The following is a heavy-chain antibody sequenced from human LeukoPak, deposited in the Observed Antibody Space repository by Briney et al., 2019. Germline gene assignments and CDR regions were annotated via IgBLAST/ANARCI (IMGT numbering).Heavy chain of an antibody. V-gene: IGHV1-18*01. J-gene: IGHJ4*02. Sequence: ASVTVSCKASGYTFTSYGISWVRQAPGQGLEWMGWISAYNGNTNYAQKLQGRVTMTTDTSTSTAYMELRSLRSDDTAVYYCVRDRLVGATTPMDYWGQGTLVTVSS. CDR2: ISAYNGNT. CDR3: VRDRLVGATTPMDY. D-gene: IGHD1-26*01. CDR1: GYTFTSYG.